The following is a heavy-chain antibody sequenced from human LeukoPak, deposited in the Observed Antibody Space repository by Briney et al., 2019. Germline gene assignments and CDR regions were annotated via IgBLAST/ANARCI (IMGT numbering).Heavy chain of an antibody. V-gene: IGHV4-61*02. CDR3: TGQRGFQQDY. CDR1: GGSISSGSYY. D-gene: IGHD1-1*01. Sequence: SETLSLTCTVSGGSISSGSYYWSWIRQPAGKGLEWIERIYTSGSTNYNPSLKSRATISVDTSKNQFSLKLSSVTAADTAVYYCTGQRGFQQDYWGQGTLVTVSS. J-gene: IGHJ4*02. CDR2: IYTSGST.